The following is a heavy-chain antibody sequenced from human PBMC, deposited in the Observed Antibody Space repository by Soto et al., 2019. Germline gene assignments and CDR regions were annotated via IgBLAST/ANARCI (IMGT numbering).Heavy chain of an antibody. CDR3: ASSSSPGIFGVVIRTFDY. Sequence: QVQLVQSGAEVKKPGSSVKVSCKASGGTFRSYAISWVRQAPGQGLEWMGGIIPIFGTANYAQKFQGSVTITADESTSTAYMELSSLRSEDTAVYYCASSSSPGIFGVVIRTFDYWGQGTLVTVSS. J-gene: IGHJ4*02. D-gene: IGHD3-3*01. CDR1: GGTFRSYA. CDR2: IIPIFGTA. V-gene: IGHV1-69*01.